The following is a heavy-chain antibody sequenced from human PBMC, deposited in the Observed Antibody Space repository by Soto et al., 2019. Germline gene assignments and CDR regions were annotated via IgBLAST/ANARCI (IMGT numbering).Heavy chain of an antibody. J-gene: IGHJ4*02. V-gene: IGHV4-34*01. D-gene: IGHD6-13*01. CDR1: GGSFSGYY. CDR2: INHSGST. CDR3: AREKPYSSSWYHDY. Sequence: SETLSLTCAVYGGSFSGYYWSWIRQPPGKGLEWIGEINHSGSTNYNPSLKSRVTISVDTSKNQFPLKLSSVTAADTAVYYCAREKPYSSSWYHDYWGQGTLVTVSS.